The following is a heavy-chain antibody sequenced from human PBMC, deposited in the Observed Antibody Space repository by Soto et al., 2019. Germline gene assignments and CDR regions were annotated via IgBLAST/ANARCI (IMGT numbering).Heavy chain of an antibody. Sequence: GGSLRLSCAASGFTFSSYWMHWVRQAPGKGLVWVSRINSDGSSTSYADSVKGRFTISRDNAKNTLYLQMNSLRAEDTAVYYCAREIDVEYYYDSSGLDYWGQGTLVTVSS. J-gene: IGHJ4*02. CDR3: AREIDVEYYYDSSGLDY. V-gene: IGHV3-74*01. CDR1: GFTFSSYW. CDR2: INSDGSST. D-gene: IGHD3-22*01.